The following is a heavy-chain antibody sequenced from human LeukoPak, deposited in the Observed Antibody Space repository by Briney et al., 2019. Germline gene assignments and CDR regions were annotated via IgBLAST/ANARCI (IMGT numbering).Heavy chain of an antibody. Sequence: PSETLSLTCTVSGGSISSSSYYWGWIRQPPGKGLEWIGSIYYSGSTYYNPSLKSRVTISVDTSKNQFSLKLSSVTAADTAVYYCARQVAAAGTAPWGQGTLVTVSS. CDR1: GGSISSSSYY. CDR2: IYYSGST. CDR3: ARQVAAAGTAP. D-gene: IGHD6-13*01. J-gene: IGHJ5*02. V-gene: IGHV4-39*01.